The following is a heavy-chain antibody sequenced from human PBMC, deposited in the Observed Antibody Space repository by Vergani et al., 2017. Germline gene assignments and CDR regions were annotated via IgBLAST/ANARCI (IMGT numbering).Heavy chain of an antibody. D-gene: IGHD6-19*01. J-gene: IGHJ5*02. Sequence: QVQLQESGPGLVKPSQTLSLTCTVSGGSISSGDYYWSWIRQRPGKGLEWIGYTYYSGSTCYNPSLKSRVTISVDTSKNQFSLKLSSVTAADTAVYYCARARAVADWFDPWGQGTLVTVSS. V-gene: IGHV4-30-4*08. CDR1: GGSISSGDYY. CDR3: ARARAVADWFDP. CDR2: TYYSGST.